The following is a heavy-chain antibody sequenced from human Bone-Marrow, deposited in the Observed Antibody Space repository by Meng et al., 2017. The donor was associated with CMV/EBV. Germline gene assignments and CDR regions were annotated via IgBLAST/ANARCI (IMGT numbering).Heavy chain of an antibody. CDR3: ARGLNRVTRGVYGMDV. CDR1: GFTFSSYA. CDR2: ISYDGSNK. J-gene: IGHJ6*02. Sequence: GESLKISCAASGFTFSSYAMHWVRQAPGKGLEWVAVISYDGSNKYYADSVKGRFTISRDNSKNTLYLQMNSLRAEDTAVYYCARGLNRVTRGVYGMDVWGQGTTVTVSS. D-gene: IGHD4-11*01. V-gene: IGHV3-30*04.